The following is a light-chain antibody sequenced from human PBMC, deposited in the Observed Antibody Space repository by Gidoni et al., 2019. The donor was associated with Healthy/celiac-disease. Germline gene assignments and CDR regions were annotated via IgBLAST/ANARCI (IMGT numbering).Light chain of an antibody. CDR3: QQYNGYWT. CDR1: QSISSW. J-gene: IGKJ1*01. CDR2: KAS. V-gene: IGKV1-5*03. Sequence: DIQMTQSPSTLSASVGDRGTITCRASQSISSWLAWYQQKPGKAPKLLIYKASSLESGVQSRFSGSGSGTEFTLTISSLQPDEFATYYCQQYNGYWTFGQGTKVEIK.